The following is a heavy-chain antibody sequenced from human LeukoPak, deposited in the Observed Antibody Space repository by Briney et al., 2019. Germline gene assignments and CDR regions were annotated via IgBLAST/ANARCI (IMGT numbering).Heavy chain of an antibody. CDR2: INHSEST. V-gene: IGHV4-34*01. Sequence: SETLSHTCAVYGGFFSGYNWSCLRQPTGKGLEWIGEINHSESTKYNPSLKGRVTISVDTSRNQFSLKLRSVTAADTAVYYCAGLCQPAADPFDHWGQGTLVTVSS. CDR1: GGFFSGYN. J-gene: IGHJ4*02. D-gene: IGHD2-2*01. CDR3: AGLCQPAADPFDH.